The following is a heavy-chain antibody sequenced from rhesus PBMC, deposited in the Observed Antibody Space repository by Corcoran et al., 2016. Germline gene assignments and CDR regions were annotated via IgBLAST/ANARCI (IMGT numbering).Heavy chain of an antibody. Sequence: QVQLQESGPGLVKPSETLSLTCAVSGFSFSIYWWTWIRQPPGKGLEWIGDISGNNKSSNYTPTLKSRVTISQDASKNQFSLRLTSVTAADTAVYYCLRGPYTSPFDYWGQGVLVTVSS. CDR2: ISGNNKSS. CDR1: GFSFSIYW. J-gene: IGHJ4*01. D-gene: IGHD6-13*01. CDR3: LRGPYTSPFDY. V-gene: IGHV4-80*01.